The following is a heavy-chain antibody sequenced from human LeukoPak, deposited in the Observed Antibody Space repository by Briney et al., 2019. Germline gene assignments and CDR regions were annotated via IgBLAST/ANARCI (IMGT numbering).Heavy chain of an antibody. D-gene: IGHD3-10*01. CDR1: GGTFSSYA. CDR3: ARATYYYGSGSYYPQDDAFDI. Sequence: SVKVSCKASGGTFSSYAISWVRQAPGQGLEWMGRIIPILGIANYAQKFQGRVTITADKSTSTAYMELSSLRSEDTAMYYCARATYYYGSGSYYPQDDAFDIWGQGTMVTVSS. V-gene: IGHV1-69*04. J-gene: IGHJ3*02. CDR2: IIPILGIA.